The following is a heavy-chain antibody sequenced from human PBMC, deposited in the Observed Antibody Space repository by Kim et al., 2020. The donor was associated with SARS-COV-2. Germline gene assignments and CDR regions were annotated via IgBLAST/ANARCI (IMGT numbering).Heavy chain of an antibody. V-gene: IGHV4-34*01. CDR3: ASPAGGYDFWSGQPGDLYGMDV. D-gene: IGHD3-3*01. CDR2: INHSGST. Sequence: SETLSLTCAVYGGSFSGYYWSWIRQPPGKGLEWIGEINHSGSTNYNPSLKSRVTISVDTSKNQFSLKLSSVTAADTAVYYCASPAGGYDFWSGQPGDLYGMDVWGQGTTVTVSS. CDR1: GGSFSGYY. J-gene: IGHJ6*02.